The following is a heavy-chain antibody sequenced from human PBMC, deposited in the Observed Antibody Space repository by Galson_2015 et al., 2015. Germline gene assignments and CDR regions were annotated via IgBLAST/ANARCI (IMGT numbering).Heavy chain of an antibody. CDR3: ARGRWWFGELLGPFDY. Sequence: SVKVSCKASGYTFTSYDINWVRQATGQGLEWMGWMNPNSGNTGYAQKFQGRVTMTRNTSISTAYMELSSLRSEDTAAYYCARGRWWFGELLGPFDYWGQGTLVTVSS. D-gene: IGHD3-10*01. J-gene: IGHJ4*02. CDR1: GYTFTSYD. V-gene: IGHV1-8*01. CDR2: MNPNSGNT.